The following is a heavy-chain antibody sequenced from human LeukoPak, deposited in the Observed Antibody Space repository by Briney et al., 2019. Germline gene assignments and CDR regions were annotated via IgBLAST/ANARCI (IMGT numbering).Heavy chain of an antibody. J-gene: IGHJ5*02. CDR3: ARRWSSSWYGRGANWFDP. D-gene: IGHD6-13*01. Sequence: PSETLSLTCTVSGGSISSYYWSWIRQPPGKGLEWIGYIYYSGSTNYNPSLKSRVTIPVDTSKNQFSLKLSSVTAADTAVYYCARRWSSSWYGRGANWFDPWGQGTLVTVSS. V-gene: IGHV4-59*08. CDR1: GGSISSYY. CDR2: IYYSGST.